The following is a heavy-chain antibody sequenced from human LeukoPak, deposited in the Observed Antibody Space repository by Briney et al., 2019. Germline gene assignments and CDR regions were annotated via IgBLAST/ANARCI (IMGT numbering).Heavy chain of an antibody. CDR2: INPTGDTT. D-gene: IGHD1-1*01. J-gene: IGHJ5*02. CDR1: GFTFTRYY. CDR3: ARDNSERNEAWWFDP. V-gene: IGHV1-46*01. Sequence: GASVKVSSKPSGFTFTRYYMHWVRQAPGQGLEWRGIINPTGDTTNSPQKFKGRLTMTRDSSTSTVYMVLSSLTSEDTAVYFCARDNSERNEAWWFDPWGQGTLVTVSS.